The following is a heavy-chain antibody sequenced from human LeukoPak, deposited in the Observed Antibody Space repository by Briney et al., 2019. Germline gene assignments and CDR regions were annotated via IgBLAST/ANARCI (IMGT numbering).Heavy chain of an antibody. Sequence: ASVKVSCKVSGYTLTELSMHWVRQAPGKGLEWMGGFDPEDGETIYVQKFQGRVTMTEDTSTDTAYMELSSLRSEDTAVYYCATVCTSCYTGAYYYYGMDVWGQGTTVTVSS. CDR3: ATVCTSCYTGAYYYYGMDV. CDR1: GYTLTELS. D-gene: IGHD2-2*01. CDR2: FDPEDGET. J-gene: IGHJ6*02. V-gene: IGHV1-24*01.